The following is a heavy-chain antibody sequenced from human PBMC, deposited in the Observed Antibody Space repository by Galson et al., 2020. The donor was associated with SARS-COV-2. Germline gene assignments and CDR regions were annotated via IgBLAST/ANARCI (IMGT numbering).Heavy chain of an antibody. CDR2: ISGSGGST. J-gene: IGHJ3*02. CDR3: AKEYIVVVPVRKKTGDINAFDI. V-gene: IGHV3-23*01. D-gene: IGHD2-2*01. Sequence: GESLKISCAASGFTFSSYAMSWVRQAPGKGLEWVSAISGSGGSTYYADSVKGRFTISRDNSKNTLYLQMNSLRAEDTAVYYCAKEYIVVVPVRKKTGDINAFDIWGQGTMVTVSS. CDR1: GFTFSSYA.